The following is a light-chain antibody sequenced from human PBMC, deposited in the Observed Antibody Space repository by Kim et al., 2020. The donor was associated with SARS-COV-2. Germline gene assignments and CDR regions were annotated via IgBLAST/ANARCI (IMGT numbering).Light chain of an antibody. CDR1: QSVRVN. Sequence: IVMTQSPATLSVSAGDRATFSCRASQSVRVNVACYQQRPGQTSRLLIYDGSIRATGIPDRFSGSGSGTEFTLTIRSLQSEDLAIYYCQQYNSWPRTFGQGTKLEI. J-gene: IGKJ2*01. V-gene: IGKV3-15*01. CDR3: QQYNSWPRT. CDR2: DGS.